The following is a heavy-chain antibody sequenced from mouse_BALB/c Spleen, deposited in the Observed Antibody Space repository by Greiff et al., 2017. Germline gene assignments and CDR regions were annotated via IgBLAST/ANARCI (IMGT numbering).Heavy chain of an antibody. V-gene: IGHV3-8*02. D-gene: IGHD2-2*01. CDR1: GDSITSGY. CDR3: ARWGYTYWYFDV. Sequence: VQLKESGPSLVKPSQTLSLTCSVTGDSITSGYWNWIRKCPGNKLEYMGYISYSGSTYYNPSLKSRISITRDTSKNQYYLQLNSVTTEDTATYYCARWGYTYWYFDVWGAGTTVTVSS. J-gene: IGHJ1*01. CDR2: ISYSGST.